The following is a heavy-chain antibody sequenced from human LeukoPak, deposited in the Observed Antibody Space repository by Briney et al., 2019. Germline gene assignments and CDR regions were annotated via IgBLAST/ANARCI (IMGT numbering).Heavy chain of an antibody. CDR3: ARGYSGYDYPFDY. V-gene: IGHV1-69*01. CDR1: GGTFSSYA. CDR2: IIPIFGTA. D-gene: IGHD5-12*01. J-gene: IGHJ4*02. Sequence: SVKVSCKASGGTFSSYAISWVRQAPGQGLGWMGGIIPIFGTANYAQKFQGRVTITADESTSTAYMELSSLRSEDTAVYYCARGYSGYDYPFDYWGQGTLVTVSS.